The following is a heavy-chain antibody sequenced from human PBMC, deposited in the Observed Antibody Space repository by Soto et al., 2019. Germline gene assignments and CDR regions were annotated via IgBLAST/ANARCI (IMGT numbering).Heavy chain of an antibody. CDR1: GFTFSSYA. V-gene: IGHV3-30-3*01. J-gene: IGHJ4*02. Sequence: QVQLVESGGGVVQPGRSLRLSCAASGFTFSSYAMHWVRQAPGKGLEWVAVISYDGSNKYYADSVKGRFTISRDNSKNTLYLQMNSLRAEDTAVYYCAKERYSGYDFGYFDYWGQGTLVTVSS. D-gene: IGHD5-12*01. CDR3: AKERYSGYDFGYFDY. CDR2: ISYDGSNK.